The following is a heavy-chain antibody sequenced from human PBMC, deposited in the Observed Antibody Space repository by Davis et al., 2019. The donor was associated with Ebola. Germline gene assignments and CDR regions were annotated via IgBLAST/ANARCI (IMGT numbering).Heavy chain of an antibody. J-gene: IGHJ4*02. V-gene: IGHV3-30-3*02. CDR3: AKAAYSSSWILGYFDY. Sequence: ADSVKGRFTISRDKSKNTLYLQMNSLRAEDTAVYYCAKAAYSSSWILGYFDYWGQGTLVTVSS. D-gene: IGHD6-13*01.